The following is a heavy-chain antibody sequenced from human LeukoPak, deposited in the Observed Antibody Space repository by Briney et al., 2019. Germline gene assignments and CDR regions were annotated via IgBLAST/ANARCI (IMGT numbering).Heavy chain of an antibody. V-gene: IGHV3-23*01. J-gene: IGHJ4*02. CDR2: ISDGGDST. Sequence: GGSLRLSCAASGFTFRSYAMSWVRQAPVKGQELVSIISDGGDSTYYADSVKGRFTISRDNSKNTLYMQMNSLRTEDTALYYCAKGAGGVCGDNNCYSRVFDYWGQGTLVTVSS. D-gene: IGHD2-15*01. CDR1: GFTFRSYA. CDR3: AKGAGGVCGDNNCYSRVFDY.